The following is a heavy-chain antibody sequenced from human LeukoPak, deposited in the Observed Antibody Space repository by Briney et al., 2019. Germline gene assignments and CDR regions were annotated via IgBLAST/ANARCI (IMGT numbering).Heavy chain of an antibody. CDR2: IDTSGSYI. V-gene: IGHV3-21*01. CDR1: GFTFTSYG. Sequence: GGSLRLSCTASGFTFTSYGMNWVRQAPGKGLEWVSFIDTSGSYIYYGDSLKGRVTVSRDNAKNSLYLQMNGLRAEDTAVYYCARGRSITLLRGVAMSDGFDIWGQGAMVTVSS. CDR3: ARGRSITLLRGVAMSDGFDI. J-gene: IGHJ3*02. D-gene: IGHD3-10*01.